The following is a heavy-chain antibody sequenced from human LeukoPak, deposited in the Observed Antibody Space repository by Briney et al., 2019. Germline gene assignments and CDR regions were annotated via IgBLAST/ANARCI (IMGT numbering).Heavy chain of an antibody. CDR1: GFTFSSYG. V-gene: IGHV3-30*02. D-gene: IGHD1-1*01. Sequence: GGSLRLSCAASGFTFSSYGMHWVRQAPGKGLEWVAFIRYDGSNKYYADSVKGRFTISRDNSKNTLYLQMNSLRAEDTAVYYCAKESAWNDERANPWGQGTLVTVSS. CDR2: IRYDGSNK. CDR3: AKESAWNDERANP. J-gene: IGHJ5*02.